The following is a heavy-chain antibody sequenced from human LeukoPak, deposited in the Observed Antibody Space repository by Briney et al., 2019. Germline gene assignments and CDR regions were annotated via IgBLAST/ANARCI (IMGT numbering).Heavy chain of an antibody. CDR3: AKVGGSYYLFDY. Sequence: GGSLRLSCAASGFTFSSYGMHWVRQAPGKGLEWVAVISYDGSNKYYADSVKGRFTISRDNSKNTLYLQMNSLRAEDTAVNYCAKVGGSYYLFDYWGQGTLVTVSS. J-gene: IGHJ4*02. D-gene: IGHD1-26*01. CDR1: GFTFSSYG. CDR2: ISYDGSNK. V-gene: IGHV3-30*18.